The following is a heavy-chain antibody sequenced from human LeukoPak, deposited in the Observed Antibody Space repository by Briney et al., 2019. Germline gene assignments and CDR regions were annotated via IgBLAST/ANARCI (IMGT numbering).Heavy chain of an antibody. CDR1: GFTFTSYA. J-gene: IGHJ4*02. CDR3: AKSLIGSGYGWAPFDY. Sequence: GGSLRLSCAASGFTFTSYAMSWVRQAPGKGLEWVSAISGSGGDTYYADSVKGRFTISRDNSKNTLYLQMNSLRAEDTAVYYCAKSLIGSGYGWAPFDYWGQGTLVIVSS. V-gene: IGHV3-23*01. D-gene: IGHD5-12*01. CDR2: ISGSGGDT.